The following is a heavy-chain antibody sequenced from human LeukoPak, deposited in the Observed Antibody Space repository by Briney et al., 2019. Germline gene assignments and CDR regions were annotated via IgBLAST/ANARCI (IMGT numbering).Heavy chain of an antibody. V-gene: IGHV3-23*01. CDR1: GFTFSSYA. CDR2: ISGSGGST. J-gene: IGHJ4*02. Sequence: GGSLRLSCAASGFTFSSYAMSWVRQAPGKGLEWVSAISGSGGSTYYADSVKGRFTISRDNSKNTLYLQMNSLRAEDTAVYYCAKDVNSSGYYLGFDYWGQGTLVTVSS. CDR3: AKDVNSSGYYLGFDY. D-gene: IGHD3-22*01.